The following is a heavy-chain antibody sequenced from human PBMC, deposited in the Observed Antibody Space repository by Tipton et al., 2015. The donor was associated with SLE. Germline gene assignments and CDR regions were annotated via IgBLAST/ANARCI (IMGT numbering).Heavy chain of an antibody. CDR2: IYYSGST. D-gene: IGHD3-3*01. CDR3: ARAPYSGITIFGVTPGYMDV. J-gene: IGHJ6*03. Sequence: TLSLTCTVSGGSISSYYWSWIRQPPGKRLEWIGYIYYSGSTNYNPSLKSRVTISVDTSKNQFSLKLSSVTAADTAVYYCARAPYSGITIFGVTPGYMDVWGKGTTVTVSS. CDR1: GGSISSYY. V-gene: IGHV4-59*01.